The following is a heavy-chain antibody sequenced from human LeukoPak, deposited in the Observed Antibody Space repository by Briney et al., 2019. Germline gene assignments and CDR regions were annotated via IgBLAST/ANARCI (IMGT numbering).Heavy chain of an antibody. CDR2: IYYSGST. Sequence: SETLPLTCTVSGGSVSSGSYYWSWIRQPPGKGLEWIGYIYYSGSTNYNPSLKSRVTISVDTSKNQFSLKLSSVTAADTAVYYCARDHAYWGQGTLVTVSS. CDR3: ARDHAY. CDR1: GGSVSSGSYY. V-gene: IGHV4-61*01. J-gene: IGHJ4*02.